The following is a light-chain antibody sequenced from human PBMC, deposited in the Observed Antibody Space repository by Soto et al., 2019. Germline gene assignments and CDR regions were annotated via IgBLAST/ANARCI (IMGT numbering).Light chain of an antibody. V-gene: IGLV2-14*01. CDR3: ISYTGSSTSYV. Sequence: QSVLTQPASVSGSPGQSITISCSGTSSDVGSYKHVAWYQQFPGKTPKLIIYEVTYRPSGVSHRFSASKSGNTASLTISGLQAEDEADYYCISYTGSSTSYVFGTGTKVTVL. CDR2: EVT. J-gene: IGLJ1*01. CDR1: SSDVGSYKH.